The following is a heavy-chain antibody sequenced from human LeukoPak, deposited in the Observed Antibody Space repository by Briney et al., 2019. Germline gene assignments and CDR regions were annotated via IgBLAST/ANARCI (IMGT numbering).Heavy chain of an antibody. CDR2: ISSHSIYI. V-gene: IGHV3-21*01. J-gene: IGHJ3*02. Sequence: RGSLRLSCAASGFTFRTYSMNWVRQAPGKGLEWVSTISSHSIYIYYADSLKGRFTISRDNAKNSLYLQMDSLRAEDTAVYYCAKDGTVTTKAFDIWGQGTMVTVSS. D-gene: IGHD4-17*01. CDR3: AKDGTVTTKAFDI. CDR1: GFTFRTYS.